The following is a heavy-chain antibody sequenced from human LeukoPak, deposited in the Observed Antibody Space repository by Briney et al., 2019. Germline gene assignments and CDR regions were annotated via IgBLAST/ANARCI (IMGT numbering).Heavy chain of an antibody. D-gene: IGHD3-22*01. J-gene: IGHJ4*02. CDR1: GGSISSYY. CDR2: IYTSGST. Sequence: SETLSLTCTVSGGSISSYYWSWIRQPAGKGLEWIGRIYTSGSTHYNPSLKSRVTISVDKSKNRFSLKLSSVTAADTAVYYCASKYEDSSGYYYNYWGQGTLVTVSS. CDR3: ASKYEDSSGYYYNY. V-gene: IGHV4-4*07.